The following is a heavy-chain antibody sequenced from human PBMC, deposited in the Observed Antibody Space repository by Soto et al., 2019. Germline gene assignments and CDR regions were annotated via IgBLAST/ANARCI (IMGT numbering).Heavy chain of an antibody. CDR3: ARHPPAISISDD. J-gene: IGHJ4*02. V-gene: IGHV4-39*01. CDR2: IYYSGST. CDR1: GGSISSSSYY. Sequence: QLQLQESGPGLVKPSETLSLTCTVSGGSISSSSYYWGWIRQPPGKGLEWIGSIYYSGSTYYNPSLKSRVSISVDTSKNQFSLKLSSVTAADTAVEYCARHPPAISISDDWGQGTLVTVSS. D-gene: IGHD3-3*01.